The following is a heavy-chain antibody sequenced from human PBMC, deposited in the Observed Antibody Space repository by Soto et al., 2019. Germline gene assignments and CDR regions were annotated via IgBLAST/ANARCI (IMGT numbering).Heavy chain of an antibody. V-gene: IGHV3-23*01. CDR2: ISGSGGST. CDR1: GFTFSSYA. J-gene: IGHJ6*02. D-gene: IGHD6-13*01. Sequence: PGGSLRLSCAASGFTFSSYAMSWVRQAPGKGLEWVSAISGSGGSTYYADSVKGRFTISRDNSKNTLYLQMNSLRAEDTAVYYCAKPQQPPQYYYYGMDVWGQGTTVTVSS. CDR3: AKPQQPPQYYYYGMDV.